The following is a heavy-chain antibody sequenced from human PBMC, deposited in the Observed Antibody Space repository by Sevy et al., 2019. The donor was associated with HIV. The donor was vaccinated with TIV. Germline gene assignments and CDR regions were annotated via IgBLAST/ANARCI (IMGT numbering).Heavy chain of an antibody. Sequence: ETLSLTCTVSGGSISSSSYYWGWIRQPPGKGLEWIGSIYYSGSTYYNPSLKSRVTISVDTSKNQFSLKLSSVTAADTAVYYCARSYYYGMDVWGQGTTVTVSS. J-gene: IGHJ6*02. CDR1: GGSISSSSYY. V-gene: IGHV4-39*01. CDR3: ARSYYYGMDV. CDR2: IYYSGST.